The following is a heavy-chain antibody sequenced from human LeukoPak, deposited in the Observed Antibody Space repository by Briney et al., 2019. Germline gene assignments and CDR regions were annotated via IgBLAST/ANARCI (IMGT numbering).Heavy chain of an antibody. CDR2: INHSEGT. V-gene: IGHV4-34*01. CDR3: AKRYCSSTTCYDDRGAFDY. CDR1: GGSFSGYH. J-gene: IGHJ4*02. D-gene: IGHD2-2*01. Sequence: PSETLSLTCAVYGGSFSGYHWSWIRQPPGKGLEWIGEINHSEGTNYNPSLKSRVTISVDTSKNQFSLKLSSVTAADTAVYYCAKRYCSSTTCYDDRGAFDYWGQGTLVTVSS.